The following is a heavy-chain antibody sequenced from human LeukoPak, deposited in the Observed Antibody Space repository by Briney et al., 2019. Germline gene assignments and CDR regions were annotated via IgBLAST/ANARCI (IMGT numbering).Heavy chain of an antibody. V-gene: IGHV5-51*01. J-gene: IGHJ3*02. Sequence: GESLKTSCKGSGYSFTSYWIGWVRQMPGKGLEWMGIIYPGDSDTRYSPSFQGQVTISADKSISAAYLQWSSLKASDTAMYYCARRYCTGTSCLDTWGQGTMVTVSS. D-gene: IGHD2-2*01. CDR2: IYPGDSDT. CDR1: GYSFTSYW. CDR3: ARRYCTGTSCLDT.